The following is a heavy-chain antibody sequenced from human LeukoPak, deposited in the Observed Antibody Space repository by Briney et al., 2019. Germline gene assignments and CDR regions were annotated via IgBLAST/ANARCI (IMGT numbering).Heavy chain of an antibody. D-gene: IGHD3-22*01. CDR1: GFTFSSYA. V-gene: IGHV3-30*01. Sequence: PGRSLRLSCAASGFTFSSYAMHWVRQAPGKGLEWVTVISYDGSNKYYADSVKGRFTISRDNSKNTLYLQMNSLRTEDTAVYYCAREGYSSGYYWGQGTLVTVSS. CDR3: AREGYSSGYY. CDR2: ISYDGSNK. J-gene: IGHJ4*02.